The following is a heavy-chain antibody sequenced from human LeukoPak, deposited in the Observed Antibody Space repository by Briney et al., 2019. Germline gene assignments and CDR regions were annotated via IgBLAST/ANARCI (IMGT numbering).Heavy chain of an antibody. CDR3: AKAPVSGYSYGNDAFDI. CDR1: GFTFSSYA. V-gene: IGHV3-23*01. CDR2: ISGSGGST. J-gene: IGHJ3*02. D-gene: IGHD5-18*01. Sequence: GGSPRLSCAASGFTFSSYAMSWVRQAPGKGLEWVSAISGSGGSTYYADSVKGRFTISRDNSKNTLYLQMNSLRAKDTAVYYCAKAPVSGYSYGNDAFDIWGQGTMVTVSS.